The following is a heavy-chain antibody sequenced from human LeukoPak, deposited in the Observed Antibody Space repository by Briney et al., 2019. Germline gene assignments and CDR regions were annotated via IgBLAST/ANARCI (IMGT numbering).Heavy chain of an antibody. J-gene: IGHJ5*02. CDR3: ARNTSSSPWFDP. Sequence: SETLSLTCIVSGGSVSSPDSYWSWIRQPPGKGLEWIGNVYYIGTTTYNSSLKSRVTISVDTSKNQFSLEVTSVTAADTAVYYCARNTSSSPWFDPWGQGTLVTVSS. V-gene: IGHV4-61*08. CDR1: GGSVSSPDSY. CDR2: VYYIGTT. D-gene: IGHD6-6*01.